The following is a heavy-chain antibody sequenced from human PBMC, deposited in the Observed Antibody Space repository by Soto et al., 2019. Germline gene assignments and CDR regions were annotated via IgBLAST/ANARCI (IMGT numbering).Heavy chain of an antibody. CDR3: ARALVTDYNSRDYHYYFAMDV. CDR1: GGPVSGDDLY. CDR2: VYHTGTT. D-gene: IGHD3-22*01. V-gene: IGHV4-31*02. J-gene: IGHJ6*02. Sequence: SETLSLTCVVSGGPVSGDDLYWSWIRHLPGKGLEWIANVYHTGTTYYNPSLKSRVSMSVDTSQNQFSLILASVTAAETAVYYCARALVTDYNSRDYHYYFAMDVWGQGTSVTVS.